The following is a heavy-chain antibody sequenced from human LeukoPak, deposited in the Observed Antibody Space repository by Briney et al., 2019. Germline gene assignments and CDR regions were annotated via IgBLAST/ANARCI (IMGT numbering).Heavy chain of an antibody. V-gene: IGHV2-5*02. CDR2: IYWDDDK. J-gene: IGHJ4*02. CDR1: GFSLTTRPLG. CDR3: AHRRSGYDWNHGDFDY. Sequence: SGPTLVNPTQTLTLTCSFSGFSLTTRPLGVGWIRQPPGKALEWLAVIYWDDDKRYNPSLKTRLTVTTATSKNQVVLIMTNMDPVDTATYYCAHRRSGYDWNHGDFDYWGQGALVTVSS. D-gene: IGHD1-20*01.